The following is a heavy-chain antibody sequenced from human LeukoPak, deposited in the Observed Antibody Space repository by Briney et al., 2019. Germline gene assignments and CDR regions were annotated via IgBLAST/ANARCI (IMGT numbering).Heavy chain of an antibody. CDR2: ISPRGDIS. Sequence: GGSLRLSCAASGFTFSSYGMSWVRQAPGKGLEWVSGISPRGDISYYADSVKGRFTTSRDNSKNTLSLQMISLRAEDTALYYCARDRDRGAFDAWGQGTLVTVSS. D-gene: IGHD1-14*01. V-gene: IGHV3-23*01. CDR3: ARDRDRGAFDA. CDR1: GFTFSSYG. J-gene: IGHJ5*02.